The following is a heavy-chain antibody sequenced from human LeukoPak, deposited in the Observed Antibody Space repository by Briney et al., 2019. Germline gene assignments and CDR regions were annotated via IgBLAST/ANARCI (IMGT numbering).Heavy chain of an antibody. V-gene: IGHV1-18*01. D-gene: IGHD3-22*01. J-gene: IGHJ4*02. Sequence: ASVKVSCKASGYTFTSYGISWVRQAPGQGLEWMGWIRAYNGNTNYAQKLQGRVTMTTDTSTSTAYMELRSLRSDDTAVYYCARSYYYDSSGYPFTWYFNYWGQGTLVTVSS. CDR3: ARSYYYDSSGYPFTWYFNY. CDR2: IRAYNGNT. CDR1: GYTFTSYG.